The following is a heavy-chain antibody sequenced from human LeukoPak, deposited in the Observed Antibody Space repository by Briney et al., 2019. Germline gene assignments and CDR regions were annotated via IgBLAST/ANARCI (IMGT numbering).Heavy chain of an antibody. D-gene: IGHD1-14*01. CDR2: IRYDGSNK. J-gene: IGHJ5*02. Sequence: GGSLRLSCAASGFTFSSYGMHWVRQAPGKGLEWVAFIRYDGSNKYYADSVKGRFTISRDNSKYTLYLQMNSLRAEYTSIYFCAKDTTPPKAGFDPWGQGTLVTVSS. CDR1: GFTFSSYG. V-gene: IGHV3-30*02. CDR3: AKDTTPPKAGFDP.